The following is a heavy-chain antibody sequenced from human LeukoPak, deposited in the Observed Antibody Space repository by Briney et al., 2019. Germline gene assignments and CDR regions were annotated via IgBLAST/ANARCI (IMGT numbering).Heavy chain of an antibody. CDR2: MNPNRGNT. D-gene: IGHD3-10*01. CDR1: GYTFTRYD. V-gene: IGHV1-8*01. Sequence: ASVKVSCKGSGYTFTRYDINGVGQAGGQGGEGMGWMNPNRGNTGYAQKLQAIVTMTRNTSISTASLELSSLTSEDTAVYYCARGTGSSRPTSHTKIKSYYFDSWGPGTLVTVSS. CDR3: ARGTGSSRPTSHTKIKSYYFDS. J-gene: IGHJ4*02.